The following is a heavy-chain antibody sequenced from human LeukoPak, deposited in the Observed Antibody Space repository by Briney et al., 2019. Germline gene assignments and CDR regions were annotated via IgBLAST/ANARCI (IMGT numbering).Heavy chain of an antibody. CDR2: IKHDGSEK. J-gene: IGHJ4*02. D-gene: IGHD2-15*01. CDR1: GSTFSTYW. Sequence: GGSLRLSCAASGSTFSTYWMNWVRQAPGKGLEWVANIKHDGSEKYYVDSVMGRFTISRDNAKNSLYLQMNSLRAEDTAVYYCARSRRWFPFDYWGQGTLVTVSS. CDR3: ARSRRWFPFDY. V-gene: IGHV3-7*01.